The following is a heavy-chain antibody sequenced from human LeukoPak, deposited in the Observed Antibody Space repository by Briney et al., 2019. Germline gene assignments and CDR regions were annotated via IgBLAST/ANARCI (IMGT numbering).Heavy chain of an antibody. J-gene: IGHJ5*02. V-gene: IGHV4-39*07. CDR2: KYYSGNT. CDR3: ARDPSSSWYSHWFDP. D-gene: IGHD6-13*01. CDR1: GGSISSSSKY. Sequence: PSETLSLTCTVSGGSISSSSKYWGWIRQPPGKGLEWIGSKYYSGNTYYNPSLKSRVTISLDTSMNQFSLKLSSVTTADTAVYYCARDPSSSWYSHWFDPWGQGTLVTVSS.